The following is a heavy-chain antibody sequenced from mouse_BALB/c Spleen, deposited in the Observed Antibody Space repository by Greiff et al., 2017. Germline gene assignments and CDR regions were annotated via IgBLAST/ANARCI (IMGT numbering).Heavy chain of an antibody. D-gene: IGHD2-3*01. V-gene: IGHV5-12-1*01. CDR3: ERQEDDGYFPYAMDY. CDR2: ISSGGGST. Sequence: EVKLVESGGGLVKPGGSLKLSCAASGFAFSSYDMSWVRQTPEKRLEWVAYISSGGGSTYYPDTVKGRFTISRDNAKNTLYLQMSSLKSEDTAMYYCERQEDDGYFPYAMDYWGQGTSVTVSS. J-gene: IGHJ4*01. CDR1: GFAFSSYD.